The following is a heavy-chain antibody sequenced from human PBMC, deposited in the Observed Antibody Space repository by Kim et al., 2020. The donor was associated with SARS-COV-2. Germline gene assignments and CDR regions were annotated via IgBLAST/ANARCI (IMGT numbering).Heavy chain of an antibody. D-gene: IGHD3-10*01. CDR1: GFTFRTYA. CDR2: ISGSGAIT. CDR3: AKDSTSFGEVVHY. Sequence: GGSLRLSCTASGFTFRTYAMSWVRQAPGKGLEWVSLISGSGAITYYADSVKGRFTISRDNSKNTLFLQMNSLRADDTAIYFCAKDSTSFGEVVHYWGQGTLVTVSS. V-gene: IGHV3-23*01. J-gene: IGHJ4*02.